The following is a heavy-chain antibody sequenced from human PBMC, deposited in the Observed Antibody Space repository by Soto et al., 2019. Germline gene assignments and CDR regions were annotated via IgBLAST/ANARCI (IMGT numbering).Heavy chain of an antibody. J-gene: IGHJ5*02. V-gene: IGHV4-59*04. Sequence: SETLSLTCTVSGGSISSYYWSWIRQPPGEGLEWIGSIYHSGSTYYNPSRKSRVTMSVDTCKNQCFLKLSSVTAANTAVYYCASATTHYDFWSGYSPFQDWFDPWRQRTQVTVSS. D-gene: IGHD3-3*01. CDR2: IYHSGST. CDR3: ASATTHYDFWSGYSPFQDWFDP. CDR1: GGSISSYY.